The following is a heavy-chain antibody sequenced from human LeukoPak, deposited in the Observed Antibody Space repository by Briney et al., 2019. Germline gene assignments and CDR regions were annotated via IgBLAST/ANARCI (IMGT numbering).Heavy chain of an antibody. J-gene: IGHJ4*02. CDR3: AKVPLLRFLEWLFDY. CDR2: IRFDGNDK. V-gene: IGHV3-30*02. D-gene: IGHD3-3*01. CDR1: GFILSSYG. Sequence: GGSLRLSYAASGFILSSYGMHWVRQAPGKGLEWVAFIRFDGNDKYYTDSVKGRFTISRDNSKNTLYLQMNSLRAEDTAVYYCAKVPLLRFLEWLFDYWGQGTLVTVSS.